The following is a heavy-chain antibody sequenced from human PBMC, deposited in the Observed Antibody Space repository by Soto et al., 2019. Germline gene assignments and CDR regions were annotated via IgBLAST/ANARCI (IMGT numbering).Heavy chain of an antibody. J-gene: IGHJ4*02. D-gene: IGHD6-6*01. Sequence: SVKVSCKASGGTFSSYAISWVRQAPGQGLEWMGGIIPIFGTANYAQKFQDRVTITADESTSTAYMELSSLRSEDTAVYYCARDRPSKYSSSAPMDYWGQGTLVTVSS. CDR3: ARDRPSKYSSSAPMDY. CDR1: GGTFSSYA. CDR2: IIPIFGTA. V-gene: IGHV1-69*13.